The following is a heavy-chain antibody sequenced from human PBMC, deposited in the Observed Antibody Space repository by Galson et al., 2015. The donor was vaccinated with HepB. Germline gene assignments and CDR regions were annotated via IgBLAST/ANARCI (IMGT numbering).Heavy chain of an antibody. D-gene: IGHD3-22*01. CDR3: ARSFGTSDYWEAY. J-gene: IGHJ4*02. CDR1: GLTFSSYA. CDR2: ISDDGSNK. Sequence: SLRLSCAASGLTFSSYAMHGVRQAPGKGLEWVAVISDDGSNKYYADSVKGRFTISRDNAKNSLFLQMSSLRVEDTAVYYCARSFGTSDYWEAYWGQGTLVTVSA. V-gene: IGHV3-30*04.